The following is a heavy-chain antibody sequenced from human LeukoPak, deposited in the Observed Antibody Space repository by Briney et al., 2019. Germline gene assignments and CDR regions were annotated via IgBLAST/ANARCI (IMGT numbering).Heavy chain of an antibody. Sequence: SGPTLVNPTQTLTLTCTFSGFSLSTSGVGVGWIRQPPGKALEWLALIYWDDDKRYSPSLKSRLTITKDTSKNQVVLTMTNMDPVDTATYYCAHSNGGYDISTGYNENAFDYWGQGTLVTVSS. CDR3: AHSNGGYDISTGYNENAFDY. CDR2: IYWDDDK. CDR1: GFSLSTSGVG. V-gene: IGHV2-5*02. D-gene: IGHD3-9*01. J-gene: IGHJ4*02.